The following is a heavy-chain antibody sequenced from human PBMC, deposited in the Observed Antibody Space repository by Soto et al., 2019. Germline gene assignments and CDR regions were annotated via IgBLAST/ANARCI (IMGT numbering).Heavy chain of an antibody. J-gene: IGHJ6*03. CDR2: ISGSGGST. CDR1: GFTFSSYA. Sequence: GGSLRLSCAASGFTFSSYAMSWVRQAPGKGLEWVSAISGSGGSTYYADSVKGRFTISRDNSKNTLYLQMNSLRAEDTAVYYCAKEYDFWSGYYPYYYYYYMDVWGKGTTVTVSS. D-gene: IGHD3-3*01. CDR3: AKEYDFWSGYYPYYYYYYMDV. V-gene: IGHV3-23*01.